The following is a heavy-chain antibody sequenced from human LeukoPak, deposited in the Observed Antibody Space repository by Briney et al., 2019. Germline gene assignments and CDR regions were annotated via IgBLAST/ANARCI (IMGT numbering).Heavy chain of an antibody. D-gene: IGHD3-10*01. V-gene: IGHV3-23*01. CDR2: ISGSGGST. Sequence: PGGSLRLSCAASGFTFSSYAMSWVRQAPGKGLEWVSAISGSGGSTYYADSVKGRFTISRDNSKNTLYLQMNSLRAEDTAVYYCAKGGLALLWFGEGDNWFDPWGQGTLVTVSS. CDR3: AKGGLALLWFGEGDNWFDP. J-gene: IGHJ5*02. CDR1: GFTFSSYA.